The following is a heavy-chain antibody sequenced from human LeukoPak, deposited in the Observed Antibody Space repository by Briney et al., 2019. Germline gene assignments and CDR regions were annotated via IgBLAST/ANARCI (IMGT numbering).Heavy chain of an antibody. Sequence: GSLRLSFAASGFPFSSYAMSWGRPAPGKGPEWVSAISGSGGSTYYADSVKGRFTISRDNSKNTLYLQMNSLRAEDTAVYYCAKDIGMVRESEFDYWGQGTLVTVSS. CDR2: ISGSGGST. CDR3: AKDIGMVRESEFDY. CDR1: GFPFSSYA. D-gene: IGHD3-10*01. V-gene: IGHV3-23*01. J-gene: IGHJ4*02.